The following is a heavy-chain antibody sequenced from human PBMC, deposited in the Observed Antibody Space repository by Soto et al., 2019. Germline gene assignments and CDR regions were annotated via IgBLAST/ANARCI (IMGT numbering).Heavy chain of an antibody. CDR2: VYYTGTT. D-gene: IGHD3-22*01. CDR3: ARLGGYYQSLDT. CDR1: GVSIESYY. V-gene: IGHV4-59*08. J-gene: IGHJ5*02. Sequence: SETLSLTCTVSGVSIESYYWTWIRQPPGKGLEWIGYVYYTGTTTYSPSLKSRVTISVDTSMNQISLKLSSVTAADTAFYYCARLGGYYQSLDTWGQGTLVTVSS.